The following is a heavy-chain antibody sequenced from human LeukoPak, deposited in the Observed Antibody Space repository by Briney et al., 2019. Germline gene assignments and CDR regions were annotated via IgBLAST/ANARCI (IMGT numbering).Heavy chain of an antibody. V-gene: IGHV1-18*01. J-gene: IGHJ5*01. D-gene: IGHD3-22*01. CDR1: TSY. Sequence: GASVKVSCKATSYISWVRQAPGQGLEGMGWIGSYAGDTYYAQKFQGRVTVTTDTSSSTAYMELRSLRSDDTAVYYCARDFWNFDDSRGYYRDFDSWGQGTLVTVSS. CDR2: IGSYAGDT. CDR3: ARDFWNFDDSRGYYRDFDS.